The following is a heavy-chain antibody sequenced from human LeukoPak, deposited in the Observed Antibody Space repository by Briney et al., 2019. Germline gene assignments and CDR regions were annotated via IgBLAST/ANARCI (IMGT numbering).Heavy chain of an antibody. CDR3: ARGIVGALGAFDI. CDR2: IYSGGST. V-gene: IGHV3-66*01. Sequence: GGSLRLSCAASGFTVSSNCMSWVRQAPGKGLEWVSVIYSGGSTYYADSVKGRFTISRDNSKNTLYLQMNSLRAEDTAVYYCARGIVGALGAFDIWGQGTMVTVSS. D-gene: IGHD1-26*01. CDR1: GFTVSSNC. J-gene: IGHJ3*02.